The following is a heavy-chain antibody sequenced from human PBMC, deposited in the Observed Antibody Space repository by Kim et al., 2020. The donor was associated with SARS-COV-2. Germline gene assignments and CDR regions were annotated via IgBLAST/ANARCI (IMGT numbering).Heavy chain of an antibody. D-gene: IGHD3-10*01. Sequence: YADSVKGRFTISRDNDKNTLYLQMNSLRAEDTAVYYCARRLIRSVWYYFDNWGQGTLVTVSS. CDR3: ARRLIRSVWYYFDN. J-gene: IGHJ4*02. V-gene: IGHV3-74*01.